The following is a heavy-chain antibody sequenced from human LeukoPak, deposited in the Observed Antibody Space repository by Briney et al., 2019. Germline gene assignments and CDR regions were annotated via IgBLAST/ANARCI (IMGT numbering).Heavy chain of an antibody. Sequence: GGSLRLSCAASGFTFGSYWMSWVRQAPGKGLEWVADIKQDGSEKYYVDSVKGRFTISRDNAKNSLYLQMNSLRAEDTAVYYCARAKSLFDSWGQGTLVTVSS. D-gene: IGHD3-10*01. CDR2: IKQDGSEK. CDR3: ARAKSLFDS. CDR1: GFTFGSYW. V-gene: IGHV3-7*03. J-gene: IGHJ4*02.